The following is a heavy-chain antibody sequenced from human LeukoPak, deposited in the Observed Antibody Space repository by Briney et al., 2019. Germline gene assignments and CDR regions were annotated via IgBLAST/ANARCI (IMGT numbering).Heavy chain of an antibody. D-gene: IGHD5-24*01. Sequence: SGTLSLTCAVSGGSISSSNWWSWVRQPPGKGLEWIGEIYHSGSTNYNPSLKSRVTISVDTSKNQFSLKLSSVTAADTAVYYCARERRWLQLNAFDIWGQGTMVTVSS. CDR2: IYHSGST. CDR1: GGSISSSNW. CDR3: ARERRWLQLNAFDI. V-gene: IGHV4-4*02. J-gene: IGHJ3*02.